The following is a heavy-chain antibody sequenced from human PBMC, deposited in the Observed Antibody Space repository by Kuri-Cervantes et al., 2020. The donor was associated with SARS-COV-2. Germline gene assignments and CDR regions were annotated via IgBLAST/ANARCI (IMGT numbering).Heavy chain of an antibody. CDR2: ISYDGSNK. CDR1: GFTFSSYG. Sequence: GGSLRLSCAASGFTFSSYGMHWVRQAPGKGLDGVAVISYDGSNKYYADSVKGRFTISRGNSKNTLYLQMNSLRAEDTAVYYCARIPYSYGSPFDYYGMDVWGQGTTVTVSS. CDR3: ARIPYSYGSPFDYYGMDV. D-gene: IGHD5-18*01. J-gene: IGHJ6*02. V-gene: IGHV3-30*03.